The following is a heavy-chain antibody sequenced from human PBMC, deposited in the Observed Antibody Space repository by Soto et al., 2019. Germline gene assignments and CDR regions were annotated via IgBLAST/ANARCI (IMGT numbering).Heavy chain of an antibody. V-gene: IGHV5-10-1*01. J-gene: IGHJ6*02. CDR1: GYSFTSYW. CDR3: ARDHRPSGSYLRLSYYGLDV. D-gene: IGHD1-26*01. Sequence: GESLKISCKGSGYSFTSYWISWVRQMPGKGLEWMGRIDPSDSYTNYSPSFQGHVTISADKSISTAYLQWSSLKASDTAMYYCARDHRPSGSYLRLSYYGLDVWGQGTTVTVSS. CDR2: IDPSDSYT.